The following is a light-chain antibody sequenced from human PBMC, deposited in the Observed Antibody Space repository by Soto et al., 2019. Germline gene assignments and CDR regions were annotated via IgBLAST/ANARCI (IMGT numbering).Light chain of an antibody. CDR1: QSVRTN. V-gene: IGKV3-15*01. CDR3: QQYNNWPLT. J-gene: IGKJ4*01. CDR2: GAS. Sequence: EIVMTQSPETLSVSLGERVIVSCRASQSVRTNLAWYQQKPGQAPRLLIYGASTRATGIPARFSGSGSGTEFTLTISSLQSEDFAVYYCQQYNNWPLTFGGGTKVDIK.